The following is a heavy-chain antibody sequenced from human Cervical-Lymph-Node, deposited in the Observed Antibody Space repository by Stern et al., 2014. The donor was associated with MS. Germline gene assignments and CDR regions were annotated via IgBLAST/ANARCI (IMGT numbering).Heavy chain of an antibody. J-gene: IGHJ6*02. D-gene: IGHD3-16*01. CDR3: ARDRDYDPNGMDV. V-gene: IGHV3-23*01. Sequence: EVQLLESGGGLVQPGGSLRLSCAASGFTFSSYAMSWVRQAPGKGLQWVSTSSVTGRSTYYADSVKGRFTISRDNSENTLYLQVNGLRVEDTAVYYCARDRDYDPNGMDVWGQGATVTVSS. CDR2: SSVTGRST. CDR1: GFTFSSYA.